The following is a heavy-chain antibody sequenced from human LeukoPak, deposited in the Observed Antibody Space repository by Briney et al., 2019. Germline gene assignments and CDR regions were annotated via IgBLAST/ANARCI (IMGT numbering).Heavy chain of an antibody. V-gene: IGHV3-23*01. CDR2: ISGSGGST. CDR1: GFTFSSYA. D-gene: IGHD5-12*01. J-gene: IGHJ4*02. CDR3: AKAPPWWSGYVLYYFDY. Sequence: PGGSLRLSCAAFGFTFSSYAMSWVRQAPGKGLEWVSAISGSGGSTYYADSVKGRFTISRDNSKNTLYLQMNSLRAEDTAVYYCAKAPPWWSGYVLYYFDYWGQGTLVTVSS.